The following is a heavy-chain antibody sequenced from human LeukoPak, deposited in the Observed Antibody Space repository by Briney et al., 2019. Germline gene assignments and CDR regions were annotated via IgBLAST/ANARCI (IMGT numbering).Heavy chain of an antibody. D-gene: IGHD2-21*02. Sequence: GESLKISCKGSGYSFATYWIGWVRQMPGKGLEWMGIIYPGDSDIRYSPSFQGQVTISADRSINTAYLQWSSLKASDTAMHYCARIPVCDADCYSLDYWGQGTLVTVSS. J-gene: IGHJ4*02. CDR2: IYPGDSDI. CDR3: ARIPVCDADCYSLDY. CDR1: GYSFATYW. V-gene: IGHV5-51*01.